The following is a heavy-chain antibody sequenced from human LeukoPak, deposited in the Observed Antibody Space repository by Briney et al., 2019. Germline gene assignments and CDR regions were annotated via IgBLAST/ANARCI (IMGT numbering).Heavy chain of an antibody. CDR2: INQAGGDI. V-gene: IGHV3-7*01. CDR1: GFTFSKTW. Sequence: GESLRLSCTGSGFTFSKTWMMWVRQAPGKGLEWVANINQAGGDIPYVDSVKGRFTISRDNAKSSLFLQMNSLRAEDAAIYYCATYVKWAAGDVWGQGTTVTVSS. CDR3: ATYVKWAAGDV. J-gene: IGHJ6*02. D-gene: IGHD1-26*01.